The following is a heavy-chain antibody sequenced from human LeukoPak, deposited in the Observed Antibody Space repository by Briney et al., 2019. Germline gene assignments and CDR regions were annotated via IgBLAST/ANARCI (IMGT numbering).Heavy chain of an antibody. CDR3: ARLGPRYCSSTSCPNWFDP. CDR1: GGSFSGYY. V-gene: IGHV4-34*01. Sequence: SSETLSLTCAVYGGSFSGYYLSWIRQPPGKGLEWIGEINHSGSTNYNPSLKSRVTISVDTSMNQFSLKLSSVTAADTAVYYCARLGPRYCSSTSCPNWFDPWGQGTLVTVSS. D-gene: IGHD2-2*01. J-gene: IGHJ5*02. CDR2: INHSGST.